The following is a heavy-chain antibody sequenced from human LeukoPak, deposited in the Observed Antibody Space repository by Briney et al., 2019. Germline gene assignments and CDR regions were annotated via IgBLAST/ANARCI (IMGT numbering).Heavy chain of an antibody. J-gene: IGHJ4*02. CDR1: GGSFSGYY. V-gene: IGHV4-34*01. CDR2: INHSGST. D-gene: IGHD3-10*01. Sequence: SETLSLTCAVYGGSFSGYYWSWICQPPGKGLEWIGEINHSGSTNYNPSLKSRLTISVDTSKNQFSLRLSSVTAADTAVYYCARDAWFGAGRTFAYWGQGTLVTVSS. CDR3: ARDAWFGAGRTFAY.